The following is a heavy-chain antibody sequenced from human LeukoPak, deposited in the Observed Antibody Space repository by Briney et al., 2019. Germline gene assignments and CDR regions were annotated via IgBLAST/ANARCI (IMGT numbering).Heavy chain of an antibody. J-gene: IGHJ4*02. CDR1: GGSISSYY. D-gene: IGHD5-18*01. Sequence: SETLSLTCTVSGGSISSYYWSWIRQPPGKGLEWIGYIYYSGSTKYNPSLKSRVTISVDTSKNQLSLKLTSVTAADTAMYYCARHGGGVDTAMVFDYWGQGTLVTVSS. CDR2: IYYSGST. V-gene: IGHV4-59*08. CDR3: ARHGGGVDTAMVFDY.